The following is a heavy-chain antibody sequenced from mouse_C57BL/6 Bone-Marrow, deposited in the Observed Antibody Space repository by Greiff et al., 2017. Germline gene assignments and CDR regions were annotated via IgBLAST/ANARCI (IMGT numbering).Heavy chain of an antibody. CDR1: GYTFTSYG. V-gene: IGHV1-81*01. CDR3: AISALFAY. J-gene: IGHJ3*01. Sequence: VKLVESGAELARPGASVKLSCKASGYTFTSYGISWVKQRTGQGLEWIGEIYPRSGNNYYNEKFKGKATLTADKDSSTAFMELRRLTSEDAAVYFSAISALFAYWGQGTLVTVSA. CDR2: IYPRSGNN.